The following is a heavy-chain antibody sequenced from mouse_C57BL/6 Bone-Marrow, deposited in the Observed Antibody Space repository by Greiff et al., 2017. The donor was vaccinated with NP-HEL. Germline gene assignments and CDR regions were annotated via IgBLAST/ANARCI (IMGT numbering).Heavy chain of an antibody. D-gene: IGHD1-1*01. CDR2: IDPSDSYT. V-gene: IGHV1-69*01. CDR3: SRDYYGSSDY. CDR1: GYTFTSYW. J-gene: IGHJ2*01. Sequence: QVQLKQPGAELVMPGASVKLSCKASGYTFTSYWMHWVKQRPGQGLEWIGEIDPSDSYTNYNQKFKGKATLTVDKSSSTAYMQLSSLTSEDSAVYYCSRDYYGSSDYWGKGTTLTVAA.